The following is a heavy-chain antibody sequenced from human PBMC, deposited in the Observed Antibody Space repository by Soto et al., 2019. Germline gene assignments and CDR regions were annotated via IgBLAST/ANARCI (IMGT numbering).Heavy chain of an antibody. V-gene: IGHV1-69*01. CDR3: ARARYCSGGSCYPGYYYHGMDV. D-gene: IGHD2-15*01. J-gene: IGHJ6*02. Sequence: QVQLVQSGAEVKKPGSSVKVSCKASGGTFSSYAISWVRQAPGQGLEWMGGIIPIFGTANYAQKFQGRVTITADESTSTAYMELSSLRSEDTAVYYCARARYCSGGSCYPGYYYHGMDVWGQGTTVTVSS. CDR2: IIPIFGTA. CDR1: GGTFSSYA.